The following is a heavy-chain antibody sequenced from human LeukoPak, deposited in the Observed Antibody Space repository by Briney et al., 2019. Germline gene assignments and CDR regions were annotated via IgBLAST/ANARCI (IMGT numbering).Heavy chain of an antibody. CDR2: ISSGSTTI. J-gene: IGHJ6*03. Sequence: GGSLRLSCAASGFSFSSYSLNWVRQAPGKGLEWVSYISSGSTTIDYADSVKGRFTISRDNAKSSVYLQMNSLRAEDTAVYYYMDVWDKETTVIVSS. CDR3: MDV. CDR1: GFSFSSYS. V-gene: IGHV3-48*01.